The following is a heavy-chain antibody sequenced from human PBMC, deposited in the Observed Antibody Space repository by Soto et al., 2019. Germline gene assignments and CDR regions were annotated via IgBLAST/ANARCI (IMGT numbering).Heavy chain of an antibody. J-gene: IGHJ4*02. CDR2: MYYSGST. CDR1: GGSISSYY. Sequence: PSETLSLTCTVSGGSISSYYWSWIRQPPGKGLEWIGNMYYSGSTNYNPSRKSRVTISVATSKNPFSLELSSVGAADTAVYYCSRLATVWLSIHYWGQGTLGTVS. D-gene: IGHD3-22*01. CDR3: SRLATVWLSIHY. V-gene: IGHV4-59*01.